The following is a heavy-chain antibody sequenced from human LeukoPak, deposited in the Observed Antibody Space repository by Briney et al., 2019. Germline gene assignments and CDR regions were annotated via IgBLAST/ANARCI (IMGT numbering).Heavy chain of an antibody. Sequence: SETLSLTCTVSGGXIGGYYCSWIRQPPGKGLEWIGCIYSSGRTNYNPSLKSRVTISVDTSKNQFSLKLSSVTATDTAVYYCARYTSSGLMYWGQGTQVTVSS. J-gene: IGHJ4*02. V-gene: IGHV4-59*13. CDR3: ARYTSSGLMY. CDR2: IYSSGRT. CDR1: GGXIGGYY. D-gene: IGHD6-25*01.